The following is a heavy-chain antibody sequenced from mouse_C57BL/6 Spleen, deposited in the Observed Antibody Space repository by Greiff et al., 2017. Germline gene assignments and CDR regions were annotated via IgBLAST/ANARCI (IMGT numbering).Heavy chain of an antibody. CDR3: ARSQTAQAKGYAMDY. V-gene: IGHV1-69*01. J-gene: IGHJ4*01. Sequence: VQLQQPGAELVMPGASVKLSCKASGYTFTSYWMHWVKQRPGQGLEWIGEIDPSDSYTNYNPKFKGKSTLTVDQSSRTADMQLSSLPSEDSAVYYCARSQTAQAKGYAMDYWGQGTSVTVSA. CDR2: IDPSDSYT. D-gene: IGHD3-2*02. CDR1: GYTFTSYW.